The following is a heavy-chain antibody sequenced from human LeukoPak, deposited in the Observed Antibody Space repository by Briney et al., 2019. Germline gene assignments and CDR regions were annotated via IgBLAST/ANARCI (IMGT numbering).Heavy chain of an antibody. V-gene: IGHV3-23*01. CDR3: ATEFNSGHLGLFDY. D-gene: IGHD6-19*01. CDR1: GFTFSRYA. J-gene: IGHJ4*02. CDR2: ITASGGST. Sequence: PGGSLRLSCAASGFTFSRYAISWVRQAPGKGLEWVSGITASGGSTFYADSVKGRFTISRDNSKNTLFVQMNSLRAEDTAIYYCATEFNSGHLGLFDYWGQGTLVTVSS.